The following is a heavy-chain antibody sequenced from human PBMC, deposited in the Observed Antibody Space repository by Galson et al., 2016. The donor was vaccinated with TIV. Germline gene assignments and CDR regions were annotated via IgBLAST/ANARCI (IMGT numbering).Heavy chain of an antibody. V-gene: IGHV2-70*11. Sequence: PALVKPTQTLTVTCTSSGFSLSTSGMSVTWIRQPPGKALEWLARIDWDDETYYSTSLKTRLTISKDTSKNQVVLTMTNMDPVDTATYYCARGTPGAAGGLGFWGQGTLVTVSS. CDR1: GFSLSTSGMS. CDR2: IDWDDET. D-gene: IGHD6-13*01. J-gene: IGHJ4*02. CDR3: ARGTPGAAGGLGF.